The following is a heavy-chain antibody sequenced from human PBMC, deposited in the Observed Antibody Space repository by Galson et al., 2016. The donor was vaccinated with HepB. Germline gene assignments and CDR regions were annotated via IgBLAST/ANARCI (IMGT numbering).Heavy chain of an antibody. Sequence: QSGAAVKQPGESLEISCTTSGYTFTRYWIGWVRQMPGKGLEWLGIIYPGDSDTRYRPSFQGQVTISAGKSTATAPLQWSSLKASDTAMYYCAVSWYSDFWSGFRTFAWFDSWGQGTLVTVSS. D-gene: IGHD3-3*01. V-gene: IGHV5-51*01. CDR2: IYPGDSDT. CDR3: AVSWYSDFWSGFRTFAWFDS. CDR1: GYTFTRYW. J-gene: IGHJ5*01.